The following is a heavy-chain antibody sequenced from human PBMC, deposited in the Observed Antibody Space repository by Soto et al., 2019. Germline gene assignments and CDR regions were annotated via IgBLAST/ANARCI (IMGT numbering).Heavy chain of an antibody. Sequence: ASVKVSCKASGYTFTSYGISWVLQAPGQGLEWMGWISAYNGNTNYAQKLQGRVTMTTDTSTSTAYMELRSLRSDDTAVYYCARELGYYDSSVTTRVLTYYYYYYGMDVWGQGTTVTVSS. V-gene: IGHV1-18*01. CDR1: GYTFTSYG. CDR3: ARELGYYDSSVTTRVLTYYYYYYGMDV. CDR2: ISAYNGNT. D-gene: IGHD3-22*01. J-gene: IGHJ6*02.